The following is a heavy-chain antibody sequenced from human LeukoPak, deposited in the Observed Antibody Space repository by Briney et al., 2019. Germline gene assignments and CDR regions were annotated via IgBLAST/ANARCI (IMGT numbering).Heavy chain of an antibody. V-gene: IGHV4-59*13. D-gene: IGHD1-26*01. CDR2: IYYSGST. J-gene: IGHJ4*02. Sequence: PSETLSLTCTVSGGSISNYYWSWIRQPPGKGLEWIGYIYYSGSTNYNPSLESRVTISVDTSKNRFSLKLDSVTAADTAVYYCARGRSGSYHSPFDYWGQGTLVTVSS. CDR3: ARGRSGSYHSPFDY. CDR1: GGSISNYY.